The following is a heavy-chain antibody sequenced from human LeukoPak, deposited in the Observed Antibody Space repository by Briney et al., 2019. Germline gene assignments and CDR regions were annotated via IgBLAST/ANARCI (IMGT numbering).Heavy chain of an antibody. CDR2: IYYSGST. D-gene: IGHD3-9*01. CDR3: ATSPYDILTGYPYYFDY. J-gene: IGHJ4*02. Sequence: SETLSLTCTVSGGSISSYYWSWIRQPPGKGLEWIGYIYYSGSTNYNPSLKSRVTISVDTSKNQSSLKLSSVTAADTAVYYCATSPYDILTGYPYYFDYWGQGTLVTVSS. V-gene: IGHV4-59*01. CDR1: GGSISSYY.